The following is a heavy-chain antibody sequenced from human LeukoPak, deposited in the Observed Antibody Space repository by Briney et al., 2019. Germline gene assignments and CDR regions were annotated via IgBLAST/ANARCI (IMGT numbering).Heavy chain of an antibody. CDR1: GFTFSDYY. CDR2: ISTSSGYT. V-gene: IGHV3-11*06. D-gene: IGHD5-18*01. Sequence: PGGSLRLSCAASGFTFSDYYMTWIRQAPGKGLECVSYISTSSGYTNYADSVKGRFTISRDNAKNSLYLQMNSLRAEDTAMYYCARGYSYGDYWGQGTLVTLSS. CDR3: ARGYSYGDY. J-gene: IGHJ4*02.